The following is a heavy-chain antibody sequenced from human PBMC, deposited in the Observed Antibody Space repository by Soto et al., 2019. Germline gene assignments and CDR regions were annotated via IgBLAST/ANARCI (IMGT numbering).Heavy chain of an antibody. CDR2: ISNSGRT. J-gene: IGHJ5*02. CDR3: ARELFGRSVWFDP. V-gene: IGHV4-31*03. CDR1: GDSISRGAYY. Sequence: PSETLSLTCTVSGDSISRGAYYWTWIRQHPGKGLEWIGYISNSGRTNYNPSLKSRLTISLDTSKNQYSLKLTSVTASDTAVYYCARELFGRSVWFDPWGQGTLVTVSS. D-gene: IGHD3-10*01.